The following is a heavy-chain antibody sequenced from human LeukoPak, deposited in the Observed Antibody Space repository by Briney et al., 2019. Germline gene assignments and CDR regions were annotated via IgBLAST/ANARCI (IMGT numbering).Heavy chain of an antibody. CDR1: GYTFTGYY. J-gene: IGHJ1*01. CDR3: ARDDSSGYGYFQH. Sequence: GASVKVSCKASGYTFTGYYMHWVRQAPGQGLEWMGWINPNSGGTNYAQKFQGRVTMTRDTSISTAYMELSRLRSDDTAVYYCARDDSSGYGYFQHWGQGTLVTVSS. CDR2: INPNSGGT. V-gene: IGHV1-2*02. D-gene: IGHD3-22*01.